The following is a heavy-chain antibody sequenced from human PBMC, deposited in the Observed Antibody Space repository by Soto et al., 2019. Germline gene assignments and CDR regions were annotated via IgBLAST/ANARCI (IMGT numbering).Heavy chain of an antibody. Sequence: PGGSLRLSCAASGFTFSSYGMHWVRQAPGKGLEWVAVIWYDGSNKYYADSVKSRFTISRDNSKNTLYLQMNSLRAEDTAVYYCARVRTAVKGGNYYGMDVWGQGTTVTVSS. CDR1: GFTFSSYG. CDR3: ARVRTAVKGGNYYGMDV. D-gene: IGHD2-21*02. J-gene: IGHJ6*02. V-gene: IGHV3-33*01. CDR2: IWYDGSNK.